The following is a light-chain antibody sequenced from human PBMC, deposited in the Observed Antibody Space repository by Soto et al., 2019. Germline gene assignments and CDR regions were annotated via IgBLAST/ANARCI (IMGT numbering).Light chain of an antibody. Sequence: AIRMTQSPSSLSASTGDRVTITCRASQGISSYLAWYQQKPGKAPKLLIDAASTLQSGVPSRFSGSGSGTDFTLTLSCLQSEDFATYYCQQYYSYPLTFGGGTKVEIK. CDR1: QGISSY. CDR3: QQYYSYPLT. V-gene: IGKV1-8*01. CDR2: AAS. J-gene: IGKJ4*01.